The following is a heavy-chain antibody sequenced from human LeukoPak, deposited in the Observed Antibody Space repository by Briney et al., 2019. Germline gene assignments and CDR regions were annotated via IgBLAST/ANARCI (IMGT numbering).Heavy chain of an antibody. V-gene: IGHV1-8*03. CDR3: ARGVKVSGRGYSYGHNWFDP. CDR1: GYTFVDFD. D-gene: IGHD5-18*01. Sequence: GASVKVSCKASGYTFVDFDINWVRQATGQGLEWMGWMNPNSGNTGYAQKFQGRVTITRNTSISTAYMELSSLRSEDTAVYYCARGVKVSGRGYSYGHNWFDPWGQGTLVTVSS. J-gene: IGHJ5*02. CDR2: MNPNSGNT.